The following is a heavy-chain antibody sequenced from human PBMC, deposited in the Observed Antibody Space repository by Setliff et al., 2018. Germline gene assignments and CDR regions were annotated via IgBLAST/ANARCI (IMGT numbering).Heavy chain of an antibody. J-gene: IGHJ6*03. D-gene: IGHD3-3*01. Sequence: SETLSLTCTVSGGSVNSGYDNWNWLRQPAGKGLEWIGHINRRGSTNFTPSLKSRVTISLDTSKNQFSLTLTSVTAADTAVYYCARMTGFQYIDVWGKGTTVTVSS. V-gene: IGHV4-61*09. CDR1: GGSVNSGYDN. CDR2: INRRGST. CDR3: ARMTGFQYIDV.